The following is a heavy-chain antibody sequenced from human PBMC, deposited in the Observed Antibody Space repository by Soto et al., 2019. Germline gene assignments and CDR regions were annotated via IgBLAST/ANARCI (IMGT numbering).Heavy chain of an antibody. Sequence: VGSLRLSCAASGFTFSSYEMNWVRQAPGKGLEWVSYISSNVITIYYADSVKGRFTISRDNAKNSLYLQMNSLRAEDTAVYYCARDFSSRYPFDYWGQGTLVTVSS. CDR3: ARDFSSRYPFDY. V-gene: IGHV3-48*03. J-gene: IGHJ4*02. D-gene: IGHD1-1*01. CDR2: ISSNVITI. CDR1: GFTFSSYE.